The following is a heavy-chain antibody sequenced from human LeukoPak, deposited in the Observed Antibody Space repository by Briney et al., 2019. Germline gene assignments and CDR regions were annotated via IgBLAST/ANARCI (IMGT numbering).Heavy chain of an antibody. J-gene: IGHJ4*02. CDR1: GFSFGDYA. D-gene: IGHD3-10*01. V-gene: IGHV3-66*01. CDR2: IYSGGGT. CDR3: ASPYDSGSPFDY. Sequence: PGGSLRLSCTVSGFSFGDYAMSWVRQAPGKGLEWVSVIYSGGGTYYADSVKGRFTISRDNSKNTLYLQMNSLRAEDTAVYYCASPYDSGSPFDYWGQGTLVTVSS.